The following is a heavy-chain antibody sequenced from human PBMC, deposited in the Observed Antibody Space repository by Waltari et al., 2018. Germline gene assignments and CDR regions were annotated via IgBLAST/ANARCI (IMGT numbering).Heavy chain of an antibody. CDR3: ATFELRNWFDP. Sequence: EVQLVQSGAEVKKPGATVKISCKASGYTFTDYYMHWVQQAPGKGLEWMGRVDPEDGETIYAEKFQGRITITADTSTDTAYMELSSLRSGDTAVYYCATFELRNWFDPWGQGTLVTVSS. J-gene: IGHJ5*02. CDR2: VDPEDGET. V-gene: IGHV1-69-2*01. CDR1: GYTFTDYY. D-gene: IGHD1-26*01.